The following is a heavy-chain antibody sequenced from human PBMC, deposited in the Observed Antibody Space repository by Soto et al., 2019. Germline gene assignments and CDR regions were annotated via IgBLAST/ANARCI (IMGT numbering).Heavy chain of an antibody. Sequence: GASVKVSCKVSGYTLTELSMHWVRQAPGKGLEWMGGFDPEDGETIYAQKFQGRVTMTEDTSTDTAYMELSSLRSEDTAVYYCATVTRYYYDSSGYPQIAAFDIWGQGIMVTVSS. V-gene: IGHV1-24*01. J-gene: IGHJ3*02. D-gene: IGHD3-22*01. CDR3: ATVTRYYYDSSGYPQIAAFDI. CDR2: FDPEDGET. CDR1: GYTLTELS.